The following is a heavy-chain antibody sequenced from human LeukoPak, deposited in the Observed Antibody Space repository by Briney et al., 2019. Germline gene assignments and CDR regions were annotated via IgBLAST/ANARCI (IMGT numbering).Heavy chain of an antibody. CDR2: IGKDGSEK. Sequence: GGSLRLSCAASGFAFPNYWMVWVRQAPGRGLEWVASIGKDGSEKSYVDSVKGRFTISRDNARNSLYLQMSSLRVEDTAVYYCTRDIVYLQLEYRGQGALVTVSS. J-gene: IGHJ4*02. CDR3: TRDIVYLQLEY. V-gene: IGHV3-7*01. D-gene: IGHD2-15*01. CDR1: GFAFPNYW.